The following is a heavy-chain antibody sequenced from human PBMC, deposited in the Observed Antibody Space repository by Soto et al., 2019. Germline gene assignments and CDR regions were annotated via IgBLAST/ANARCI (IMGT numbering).Heavy chain of an antibody. V-gene: IGHV1-69*01. Sequence: QVQLVQSGAEVRKPGSSVTVSCKASGGTFSNYAISWVRQAPGQGLEWMGGIIPIVGTGSYAQKFQGRVTITADEPTTTAYMELSSLRFEDTAVYYCAKVVILVPTASTHYYFQMDVWGPGTTVTVSS. D-gene: IGHD2-2*01. CDR2: IIPIVGTG. J-gene: IGHJ6*02. CDR1: GGTFSNYA. CDR3: AKVVILVPTASTHYYFQMDV.